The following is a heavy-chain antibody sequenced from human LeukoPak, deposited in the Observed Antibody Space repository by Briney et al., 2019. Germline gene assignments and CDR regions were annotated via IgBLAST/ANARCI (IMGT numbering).Heavy chain of an antibody. J-gene: IGHJ4*02. D-gene: IGHD6-19*01. V-gene: IGHV3-30*18. CDR2: ISYDGSNK. CDR1: GFTFSSYG. CDR3: AETPGVFLAVAVPAPFDY. Sequence: GRSLRLSCAASGFTFSSYGMHWVRQAPGRGLEWVAVISYDGSNKDYADSVKGRFTISRDNSKNTLDLQMNSLRAEDTAVYYCAETPGVFLAVAVPAPFDYWGQGTLVTVSS.